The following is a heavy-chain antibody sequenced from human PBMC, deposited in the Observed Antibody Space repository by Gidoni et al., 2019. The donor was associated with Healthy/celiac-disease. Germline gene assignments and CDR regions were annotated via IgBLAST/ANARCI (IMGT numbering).Heavy chain of an antibody. CDR1: GFPFSSYS. J-gene: IGHJ5*02. CDR3: ARDRYNWNDGRWFDP. D-gene: IGHD1-1*01. V-gene: IGHV3-21*01. CDR2: ISSSSSYI. Sequence: EVQLVESGGGLVKPGGSLRLSCAASGFPFSSYSMNWVRQAPGKGLGWDSSISSSSSYIYYADSVKGRFTISRDNAKNSLYLQMNSLRAEDTAVYYCARDRYNWNDGRWFDPWGQGTLVTVSS.